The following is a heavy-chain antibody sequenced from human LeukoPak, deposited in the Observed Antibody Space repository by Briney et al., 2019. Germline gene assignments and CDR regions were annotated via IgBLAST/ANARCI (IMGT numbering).Heavy chain of an antibody. V-gene: IGHV3-21*05. CDR2: IGLASGFV. D-gene: IGHD1-20*01. CDR3: AKDHNLAFDP. CDR1: GFTFSDYS. Sequence: GGSLRLSCAASGFTFSDYSMNWVRRAPGRGLEWISYIGLASGFVSYADSVKGRFSISSDTARNSVYLQMSSLRAEDTAVYYCAKDHNLAFDPWGQGTLVNGSS. J-gene: IGHJ5*02.